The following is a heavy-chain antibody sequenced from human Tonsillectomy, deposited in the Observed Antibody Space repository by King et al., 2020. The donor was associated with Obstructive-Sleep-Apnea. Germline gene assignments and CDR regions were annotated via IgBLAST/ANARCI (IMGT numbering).Heavy chain of an antibody. CDR2: ITSSSTYI. V-gene: IGHV3-21*01. CDR3: ARDQGIAAAGRSFDY. CDR1: GFTFSSYS. D-gene: IGHD6-13*01. Sequence: QLVQSGGGLVKPGGSLRLSCAASGFTFSSYSMNWVRQAPGKGLEWVSSITSSSTYIYNADSLKGRFTISRDNAKNSLYLQMNSLRAEDTAVYYCARDQGIAAAGRSFDYWGQGILVTVSS. J-gene: IGHJ4*02.